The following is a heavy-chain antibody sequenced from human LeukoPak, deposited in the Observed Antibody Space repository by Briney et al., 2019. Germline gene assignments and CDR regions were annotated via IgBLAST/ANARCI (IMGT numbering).Heavy chain of an antibody. V-gene: IGHV1-2*02. CDR3: ARGHVRNRYYDFWSGYDGYYYYGMDV. Sequence: ASVKVSCKASGYTFTGYYMHWVRQAPGQGLEWMGWINPNSGGTNYAQKFQGRVTMTRNTSISTAYMELSSLRSEDTAVYYCARGHVRNRYYDFWSGYDGYYYYGMDVWGQGTTVTVSS. CDR1: GYTFTGYY. J-gene: IGHJ6*02. D-gene: IGHD3-3*01. CDR2: INPNSGGT.